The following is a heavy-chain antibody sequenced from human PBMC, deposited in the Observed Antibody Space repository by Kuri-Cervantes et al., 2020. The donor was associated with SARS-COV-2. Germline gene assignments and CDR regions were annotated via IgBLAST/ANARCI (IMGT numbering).Heavy chain of an antibody. CDR2: IYTSGST. CDR1: GGSISSYY. D-gene: IGHD6-6*01. V-gene: IGHV4-4*07. J-gene: IGHJ6*03. CDR3: ARYSSSSSHYYYYMDV. Sequence: SETLSLTCTVSGGSISSYYWRWIRQPAGKGLEWIGRIYTSGSTNYNPSLKSRVTMSVDTSKNQFSLKLSSVTAADTAVYYCARYSSSSSHYYYYMDVWGKGTTVTVSS.